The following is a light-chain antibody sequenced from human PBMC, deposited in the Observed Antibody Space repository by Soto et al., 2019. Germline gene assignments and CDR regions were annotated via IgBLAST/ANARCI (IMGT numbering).Light chain of an antibody. CDR2: LKSDGSH. CDR1: SGHSSYA. J-gene: IGLJ2*01. V-gene: IGLV4-69*01. Sequence: QSVLTQSPSASASLGASVKLTCTLSSGHSSYAIAWHQQQPEKGPRYLMKLKSDGSHSRGDGIPDRFSGSSSGAERYLTISSLQSEDEADYYCQTWGTGIPVIFGGGTKL. CDR3: QTWGTGIPVI.